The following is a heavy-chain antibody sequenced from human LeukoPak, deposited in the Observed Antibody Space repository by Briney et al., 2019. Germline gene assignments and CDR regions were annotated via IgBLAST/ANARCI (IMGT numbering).Heavy chain of an antibody. D-gene: IGHD2-15*01. CDR1: GFTFSDYY. J-gene: IGHJ5*02. V-gene: IGHV3-7*01. CDR2: IKQDGSEK. Sequence: GGSLRLSCAASGFTFSDYYMSWIRQAPGKGLEWVANIKQDGSEKYYVDSVKGRFTISRDNAKNSLYLQMNSLRAEDTAVYYCARGDRVVAAPNWFDPWGQGTLVTVSS. CDR3: ARGDRVVAAPNWFDP.